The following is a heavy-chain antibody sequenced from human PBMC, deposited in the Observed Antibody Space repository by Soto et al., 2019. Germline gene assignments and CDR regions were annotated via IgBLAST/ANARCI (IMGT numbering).Heavy chain of an antibody. Sequence: GGSLRLSCAASGVTFSSYTMNWVRQAPGKGLEWVAFITSGSDYIYYADSVKGRFTISRDDANNSLFLQMSSLRAEDTAVYYCTREHVVTIFRRGQRGSFDNWSQGTLVTVSS. CDR3: TREHVVTIFRRGQRGSFDN. D-gene: IGHD3-9*01. V-gene: IGHV3-21*01. CDR2: ITSGSDYI. CDR1: GVTFSSYT. J-gene: IGHJ4*02.